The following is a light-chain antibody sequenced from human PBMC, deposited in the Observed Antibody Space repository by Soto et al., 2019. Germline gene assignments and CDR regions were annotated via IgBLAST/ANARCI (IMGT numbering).Light chain of an antibody. V-gene: IGLV2-14*01. CDR3: SSFTSSSTNV. CDR2: EVS. CDR1: SSDVGTYNY. Sequence: QSALTQPASVSGSPGQSITISCTGTSSDVGTYNYVSWYQQHPGKVPKLMIYEVSNRPSGVSNRFSGSKSGNTASLTISGLQADDEADYYCSSFTSSSTNVFGTGTKVTVL. J-gene: IGLJ1*01.